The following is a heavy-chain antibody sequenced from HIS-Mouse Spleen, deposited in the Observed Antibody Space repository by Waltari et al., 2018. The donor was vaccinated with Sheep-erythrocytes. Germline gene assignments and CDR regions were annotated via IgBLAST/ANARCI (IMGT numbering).Heavy chain of an antibody. V-gene: IGHV3-15*01. CDR2: IKSKTDGGTT. J-gene: IGHJ4*02. Sequence: EVQLVESGGGLVKPGGSLRLDCAASGFTFSNAGMTWVRQALGKGLEWVGRIKSKTDGGTTDYAAPVKGRFTISRDDSKNTLYLQMNSLKAEDTAVYYCTTEGVGDYWGQGTLVTVSS. D-gene: IGHD1-26*01. CDR1: GFTFSNAG. CDR3: TTEGVGDY.